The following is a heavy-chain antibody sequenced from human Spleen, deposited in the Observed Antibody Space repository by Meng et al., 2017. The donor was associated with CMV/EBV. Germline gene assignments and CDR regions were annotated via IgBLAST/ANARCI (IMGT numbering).Heavy chain of an antibody. CDR1: GGSTSSSSYY. D-gene: IGHD5-18*01. CDR3: ARLGYSFDRYFDY. J-gene: IGHJ4*02. Sequence: GSLRLSCAVSGGSTSSSSYYWARIRQPPGKGLEWIGRIYYNGNTHYNPSLKSRVTISIDTSKNQFSLSLSSVTAADMAVYYCARLGYSFDRYFDYWGQGILVTVSS. CDR2: IYYNGNT. V-gene: IGHV4-39*01.